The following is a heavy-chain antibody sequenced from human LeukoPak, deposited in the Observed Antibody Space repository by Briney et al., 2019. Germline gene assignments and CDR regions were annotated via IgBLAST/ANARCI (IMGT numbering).Heavy chain of an antibody. CDR3: ARAPPGTYYFDY. CDR2: IYNSGST. J-gene: IGHJ4*02. CDR1: GDSMSNGSYY. V-gene: IGHV4-31*03. D-gene: IGHD3-10*01. Sequence: SQTLSLTCTVSGDSMSNGSYYWSWLRQHPGKGLEWIGYIYNSGSTYYNPSLKSRVSISIETSKKQFSLKLSSVTAADTAVYYCARAPPGTYYFDYWGQGTLATVSS.